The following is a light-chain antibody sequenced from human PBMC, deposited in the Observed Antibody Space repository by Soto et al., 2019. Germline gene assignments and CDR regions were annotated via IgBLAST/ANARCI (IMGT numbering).Light chain of an antibody. V-gene: IGKV1-5*03. Sequence: DIEMTQSPSTLSGSLGDRVTITCRASQTISSCLAWYQQKPGKAPKLLIYKASTLKSGVPSRFSGSGSGTDFTLTISSLQHEDVATYYCQKYNSAPTITFGQGTRLEIK. CDR3: QKYNSAPTIT. CDR1: QTISSC. J-gene: IGKJ5*01. CDR2: KAS.